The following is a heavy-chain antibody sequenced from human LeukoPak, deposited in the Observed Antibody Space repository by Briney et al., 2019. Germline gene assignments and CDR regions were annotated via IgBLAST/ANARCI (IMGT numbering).Heavy chain of an antibody. Sequence: SVKVSCKASGGTFSSYAISWVRRAPGQGLEWMGRIIPILGIANYAQKFQGRVTITADKSTSTAYMELSSLRSEDTAVYYCARGVQLPAAQGLHYYYYYMDVWGKGTTVTVSS. V-gene: IGHV1-69*04. CDR2: IIPILGIA. CDR3: ARGVQLPAAQGLHYYYYYMDV. J-gene: IGHJ6*03. CDR1: GGTFSSYA. D-gene: IGHD2-2*01.